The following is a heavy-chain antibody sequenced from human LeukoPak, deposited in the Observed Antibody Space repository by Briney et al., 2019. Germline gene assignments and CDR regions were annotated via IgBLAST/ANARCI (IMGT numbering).Heavy chain of an antibody. V-gene: IGHV3-49*04. D-gene: IGHD4-11*01. CDR2: IRSKAFGGTA. J-gene: IGHJ4*02. Sequence: GRSLRLSCTASEFTFGDYAMTWVRQAPGKGLEWVGFIRSKAFGGTAEYAASVKGRFTIPRDDSKSIAYLQMNGLKTEDTAVYYCTRAPYSNYVNLDYWGQGTLVTVSS. CDR3: TRAPYSNYVNLDY. CDR1: EFTFGDYA.